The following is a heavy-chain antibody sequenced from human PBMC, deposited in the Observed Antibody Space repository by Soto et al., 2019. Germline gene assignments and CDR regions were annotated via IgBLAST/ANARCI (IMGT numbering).Heavy chain of an antibody. V-gene: IGHV4-59*01. J-gene: IGHJ4*02. CDR1: GGSISSYY. D-gene: IGHD1-26*01. CDR2: VHYSGRT. CDR3: GRGAGGRGAPLAS. Sequence: PSETLSLTCTVSGGSISSYYWTYIRQPPGKGLGWIGYVHYSGRTNYNPSLRSRVSISVDTSRNQFSLNLSSVTAADTAVYYCGRGAGGRGAPLASWARGTLVTVSS.